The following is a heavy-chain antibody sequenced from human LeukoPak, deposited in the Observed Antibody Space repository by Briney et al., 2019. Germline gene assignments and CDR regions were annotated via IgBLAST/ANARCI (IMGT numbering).Heavy chain of an antibody. Sequence: GGSLRLSCADSGFTFSSHWMHWVRQAPGKGLVWVSRIKYDASSTSYADSVKGRFTISRDTAKQSLYLQMNSLRAEDTALYSCARPEDLGTVYYWGRGTLVTVSA. CDR1: GFTFSSHW. D-gene: IGHD1-14*01. CDR2: IKYDASST. CDR3: ARPEDLGTVYY. J-gene: IGHJ4*02. V-gene: IGHV3-74*01.